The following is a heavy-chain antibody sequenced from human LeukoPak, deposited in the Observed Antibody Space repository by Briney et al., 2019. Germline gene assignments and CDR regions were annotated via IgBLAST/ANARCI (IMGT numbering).Heavy chain of an antibody. CDR1: GFTFRSYW. CDR3: ARRAGAYSHPYDY. CDR2: IYSDNT. D-gene: IGHD4/OR15-4a*01. Sequence: GGSLRLSCAASGFTFRSYWMSWVRQAPGKGLEWVSFIYSDNTHYSYSVKGRFTISRDNSKNTLYLQMNSLRAEDTAVYYCARRAGAYSHPYDYWGQGTLVTVSS. J-gene: IGHJ4*02. V-gene: IGHV3-53*01.